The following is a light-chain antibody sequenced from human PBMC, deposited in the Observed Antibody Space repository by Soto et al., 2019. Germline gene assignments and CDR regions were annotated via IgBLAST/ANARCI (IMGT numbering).Light chain of an antibody. J-gene: IGKJ1*01. CDR2: AAS. Sequence: IQITQCPSSVSASVGDRVTITCGASQSIRSFLNWYQQEPGKAPELLIYAASTLQSGVPSRFSGSGSGTDFTLTISCLQPEDLATYYCQQSFATPWTFCQGGKVDIK. V-gene: IGKV1-39*01. CDR1: QSIRSF. CDR3: QQSFATPWT.